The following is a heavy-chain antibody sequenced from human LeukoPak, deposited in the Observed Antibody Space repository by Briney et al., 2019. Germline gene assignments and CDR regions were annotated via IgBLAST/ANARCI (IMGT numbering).Heavy chain of an antibody. D-gene: IGHD6-13*01. CDR1: GFTFRSYE. J-gene: IGHJ4*02. V-gene: IGHV3-48*03. CDR3: ARDEGGPYWQQLAYY. Sequence: PGGSLRLSCAASGFTFRSYEMNWVRQAPGKGLEWVSYISSSGSTIYYADSVKGRFTISRDNAKNSLYLQMNSLRAEDTAVYYCARDEGGPYWQQLAYYWGQGTLVTVSS. CDR2: ISSSGSTI.